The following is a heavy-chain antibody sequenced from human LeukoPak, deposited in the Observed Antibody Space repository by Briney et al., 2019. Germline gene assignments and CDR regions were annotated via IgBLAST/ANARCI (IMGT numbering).Heavy chain of an antibody. J-gene: IGHJ4*02. CDR2: INPNSGGT. V-gene: IGHV1-2*02. D-gene: IGHD2-15*01. CDR3: AREPDIVVVVAATPSDY. CDR1: GYTFTGYY. Sequence: GASVKVSCKASGYTFTGYYMHWVRQAPGQGLEWMGWINPNSGGTNYAQKFQGRVTMTRDTSISTAYMELSRLRSDDTAVYYCAREPDIVVVVAATPSDYWGQGTLVTVSS.